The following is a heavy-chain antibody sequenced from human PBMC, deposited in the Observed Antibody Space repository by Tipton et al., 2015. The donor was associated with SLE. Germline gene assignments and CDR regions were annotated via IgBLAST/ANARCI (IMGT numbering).Heavy chain of an antibody. CDR3: AKERGGGNFDY. V-gene: IGHV3-23*01. Sequence: SLRLSCAASGFMFSSYAMNWVRQAPGKGLEWVSTISGTGDSTYYVDSVKGRFTISRDVSESTLYLQMNSLRVEDTAIYYCAKERGGGNFDYWGQGTLVTVSS. CDR1: GFMFSSYA. J-gene: IGHJ4*02. CDR2: ISGTGDST. D-gene: IGHD2-15*01.